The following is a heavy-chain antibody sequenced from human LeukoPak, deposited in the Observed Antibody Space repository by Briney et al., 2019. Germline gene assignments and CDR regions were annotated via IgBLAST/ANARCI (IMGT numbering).Heavy chain of an antibody. CDR1: GGSTSSYY. Sequence: PSETLSLTCTVSGGSTSSYYWSWLRQPPGKGLEWIGYIYYSGSTNYNPSLKSRVTISVDTSKNQFSLKLSSVTAADTAVYYCARDQVVVVVAAARDYYYYGMDVWGKGTTVTVSS. CDR2: IYYSGST. D-gene: IGHD2-15*01. V-gene: IGHV4-59*01. CDR3: ARDQVVVVVAAARDYYYYGMDV. J-gene: IGHJ6*04.